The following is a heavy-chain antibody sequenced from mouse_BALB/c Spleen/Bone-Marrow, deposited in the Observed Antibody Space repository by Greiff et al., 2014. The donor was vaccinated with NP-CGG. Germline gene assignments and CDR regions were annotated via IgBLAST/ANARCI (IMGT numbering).Heavy chain of an antibody. CDR1: GFTFSSYG. Sequence: EVQRVESGGGLVQPGGSLKLSCAASGFTFSSYGMSWVRQTPDKRLELVASINSNGGSTYYPDGVKGRFTISRDNAKNTLSLQMSSLKSEDTAMYYCARGNYGNYVDYFDYWGQGTTLTVSS. CDR3: ARGNYGNYVDYFDY. CDR2: INSNGGST. J-gene: IGHJ2*01. V-gene: IGHV5-6-3*01. D-gene: IGHD2-1*01.